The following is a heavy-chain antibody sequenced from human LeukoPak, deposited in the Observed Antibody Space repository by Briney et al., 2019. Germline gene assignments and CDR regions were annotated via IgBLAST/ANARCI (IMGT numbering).Heavy chain of an antibody. Sequence: GASVKVSCKASGYTFTSYGINWVRQAPGQGLEWMGWINPNSGGTNYAQKFQGRVTMTRDKSIRTAYMELSRLTSDDTAVYYCARDSRSSWFYYYYMDVWGKGTTVTVSS. CDR2: INPNSGGT. D-gene: IGHD6-6*01. CDR1: GYTFTSYG. V-gene: IGHV1-2*02. J-gene: IGHJ6*03. CDR3: ARDSRSSWFYYYYMDV.